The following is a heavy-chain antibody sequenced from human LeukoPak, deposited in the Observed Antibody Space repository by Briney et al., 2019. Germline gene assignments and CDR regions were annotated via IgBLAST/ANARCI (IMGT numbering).Heavy chain of an antibody. V-gene: IGHV1-2*02. D-gene: IGHD1-26*01. CDR3: ASLGQRMRELRGRDY. J-gene: IGHJ4*02. Sequence: GASVKVSCKASGYTFTDYYIHWVRQAPGQGLEWMGWINPNRGGTNYAQKLQGRVTMTTDTSTSTAYMELRSLRSDDTAVYYCASLGQRMRELRGRDYWGQGTLVTVSS. CDR1: GYTFTDYY. CDR2: INPNRGGT.